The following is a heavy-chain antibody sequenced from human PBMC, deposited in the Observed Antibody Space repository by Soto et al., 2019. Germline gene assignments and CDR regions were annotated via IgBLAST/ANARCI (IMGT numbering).Heavy chain of an antibody. J-gene: IGHJ4*02. CDR3: ATHNYTFFEY. Sequence: GSLRLSCAASGFTFSMSWMTWIRQAPGKGLEWVAQIKPDGSDTLYVDSMKGRFTISRDNSKNSLYLQMDSLRAEDKALKYSATHNYTFFEYGGQGALVPVPS. CDR1: GFTFSMSW. CDR2: IKPDGSDT. D-gene: IGHD3-3*01. V-gene: IGHV3-7*01.